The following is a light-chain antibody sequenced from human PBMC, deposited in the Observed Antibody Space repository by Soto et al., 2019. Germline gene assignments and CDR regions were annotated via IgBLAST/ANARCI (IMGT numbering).Light chain of an antibody. CDR3: QQSHSAPLT. Sequence: DVRMTQFPSSVSASVGDRVIITCQAGQSISNHLNWYQQKPGKAPKLLIYGASALGSEVPTRFSGSGSGTEFTLTISSLQAEDLGTYYCQQSHSAPLTFAGGTK. J-gene: IGKJ4*01. CDR1: QSISNH. CDR2: GAS. V-gene: IGKV1-39*01.